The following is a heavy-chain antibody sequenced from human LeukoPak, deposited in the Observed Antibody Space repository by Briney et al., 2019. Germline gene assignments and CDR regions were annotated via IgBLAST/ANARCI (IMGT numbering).Heavy chain of an antibody. CDR2: IYYSGST. D-gene: IGHD1-26*01. CDR1: GGSISSYY. CDR3: ARDGPRRSGSYYPNWFDP. V-gene: IGHV4-59*12. Sequence: SETLSLTCTVSGGSISSYYWSWIRQPPGKGLEWIGYIYYSGSTNYNPSLKSRVTISVDTSKNQFSLKLSSVTAADTAVYYCARDGPRRSGSYYPNWFDPWGQGTLVTVSS. J-gene: IGHJ5*02.